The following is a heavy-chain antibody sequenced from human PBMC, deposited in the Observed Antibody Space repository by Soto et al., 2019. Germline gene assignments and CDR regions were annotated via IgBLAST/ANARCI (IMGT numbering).Heavy chain of an antibody. D-gene: IGHD3-3*01. V-gene: IGHV3-21*01. CDR2: ISSSSSYI. J-gene: IGHJ6*02. Sequence: EVQLVESGGGLVKPGGSLRLSCAASGFTFSSYSMNWVRQAPGKGPEWVSSISSSSSYIYYADSVKGRFTISRDNAKNSLYLQMNSLRAEDTAVYYCARDHAYYDFWSGYQVYYYYGMDVWGQGTTVTVSS. CDR3: ARDHAYYDFWSGYQVYYYYGMDV. CDR1: GFTFSSYS.